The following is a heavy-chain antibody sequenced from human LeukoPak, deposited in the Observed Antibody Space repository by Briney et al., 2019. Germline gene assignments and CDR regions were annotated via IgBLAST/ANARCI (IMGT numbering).Heavy chain of an antibody. CDR1: GFTFRTYW. J-gene: IGHJ4*02. Sequence: PGGSLRLSRAASGFTFRTYWMQWVRHARGEGVVWVSRINGDGGSRNYADSVKGLFTISRDNAKCTLYLQMSSLRVKDTAVYYCASASSHRTAAGIFYCGQGTLVTVST. CDR2: INGDGGSR. CDR3: ASASSHRTAAGIFY. D-gene: IGHD6-13*01. V-gene: IGHV3-74*01.